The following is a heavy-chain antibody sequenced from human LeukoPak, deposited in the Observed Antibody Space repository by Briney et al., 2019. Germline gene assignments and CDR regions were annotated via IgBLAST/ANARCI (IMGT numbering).Heavy chain of an antibody. CDR3: SRRRSGFLDY. Sequence: GGSLRLSCAASGFTFSSAWMTWVRQAPGKGLEWVGRIKSNTDGGTVDYAAAVKGRFTISRDDSKNTLYLEINNLKAEDTAVYYCSRRRSGFLDYWGQGTLVTVSS. V-gene: IGHV3-15*01. CDR1: GFTFSSAW. J-gene: IGHJ4*02. D-gene: IGHD3-22*01. CDR2: IKSNTDGGTV.